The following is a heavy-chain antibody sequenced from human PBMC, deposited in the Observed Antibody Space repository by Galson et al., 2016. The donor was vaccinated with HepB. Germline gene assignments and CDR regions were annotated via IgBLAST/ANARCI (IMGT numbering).Heavy chain of an antibody. D-gene: IGHD3-10*01. J-gene: IGHJ6*03. CDR3: RGRFETGREFDFYDYMDV. Sequence: SETLSLTCIVSGGSISRTAFYWDWIRLPPGKGLEWIGSVYFSGNSYYNPSLKSRVTISADASKNQFSLRLESMTAADTAVYFCRGRFETGREFDFYDYMDVWGNGTTVTVSS. CDR2: VYFSGNS. CDR1: GGSISRTAFY. V-gene: IGHV4-39*01.